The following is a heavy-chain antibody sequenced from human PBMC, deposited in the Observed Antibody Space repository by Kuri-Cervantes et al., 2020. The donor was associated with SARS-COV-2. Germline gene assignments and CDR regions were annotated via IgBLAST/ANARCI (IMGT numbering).Heavy chain of an antibody. CDR3: ARGREWFGELLYPVYFDY. D-gene: IGHD3-10*01. Sequence: ETLSLTCAASGFTFSSYWMHWVRQAPGKGLVWVSRINSDGSSTSYADSVKGRFTISRDNAKNTLYLQMNSLRAEDTAVYYCARGREWFGELLYPVYFDYWGQGTLVTVSS. J-gene: IGHJ4*02. CDR2: INSDGSST. V-gene: IGHV3-74*01. CDR1: GFTFSSYW.